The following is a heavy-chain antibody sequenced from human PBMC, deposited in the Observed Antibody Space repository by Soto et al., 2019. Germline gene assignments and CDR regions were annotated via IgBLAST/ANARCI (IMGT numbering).Heavy chain of an antibody. Sequence: SETLSLTCSDSGNSFSRDFRSWIRQTPGKGLAWVGFIYDSGDTQYNPSLESRATISLDTSKSQFSLRLRSVTAADTAMYYCVSSRSAIYGDAFDVWGRGTMVTVSS. CDR3: VSSRSAIYGDAFDV. V-gene: IGHV4-59*01. J-gene: IGHJ3*01. D-gene: IGHD2-2*01. CDR1: GNSFSRDF. CDR2: IYDSGDT.